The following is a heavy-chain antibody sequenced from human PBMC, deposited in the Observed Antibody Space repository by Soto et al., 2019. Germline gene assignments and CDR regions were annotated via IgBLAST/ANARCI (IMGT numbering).Heavy chain of an antibody. CDR1: GGTFSNST. CDR3: ARAPLVVGVTIHEYYLDY. J-gene: IGHJ4*02. V-gene: IGHV1-69*01. Sequence: QVQLVQSGAEVKKPGSSVKVSCKASGGTFSNSTISWVRQAPGQGLEWMGGIIPIFDTTNYAQKLQGRVTIIADEATSTTYMELSSLRSEDTAVYYCARAPLVVGVTIHEYYLDYWGQGTLVSVSS. D-gene: IGHD3-3*01. CDR2: IIPIFDTT.